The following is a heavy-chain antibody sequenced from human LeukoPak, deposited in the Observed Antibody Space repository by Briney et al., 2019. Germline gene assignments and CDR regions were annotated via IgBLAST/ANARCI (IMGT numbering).Heavy chain of an antibody. Sequence: PGGSLRLSCAASGFTFSSYAMHWVRQAPGKGLEWVAVISYDGSNKYYADSVKGRFTISRDNSKNTLYLQMNSLRAEDTTVYYCARGGALWFGELPESGARNGMDVWGQGTTLTVSS. CDR2: ISYDGSNK. D-gene: IGHD3-10*01. CDR3: ARGGALWFGELPESGARNGMDV. V-gene: IGHV3-30-3*01. CDR1: GFTFSSYA. J-gene: IGHJ6*02.